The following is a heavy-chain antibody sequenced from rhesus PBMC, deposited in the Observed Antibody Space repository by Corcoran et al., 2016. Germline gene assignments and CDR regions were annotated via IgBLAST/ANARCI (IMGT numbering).Heavy chain of an antibody. J-gene: IGHJ4*01. CDR1: GGSISGYYY. CDR3: ARGRLQYLDWLLPAHFDY. CDR2: IDGKRANT. D-gene: IGHD3-3*01. V-gene: IGHV4-73*01. Sequence: QVKLQQWGEGLVKPSETLSLTCAVYGGSISGYYYWSWIRQPPGKGLEWIGNIDGKRANTNYNPSLKNRVTISKDTSKNQFSLKLSSVTAADTAVYYCARGRLQYLDWLLPAHFDYWGQGVLVTVSS.